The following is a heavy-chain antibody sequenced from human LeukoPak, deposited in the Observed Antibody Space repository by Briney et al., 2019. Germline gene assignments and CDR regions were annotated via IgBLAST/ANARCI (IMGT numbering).Heavy chain of an antibody. V-gene: IGHV1-69*05. CDR2: IIPIFGTT. J-gene: IGHJ6*03. CDR3: ARGRYSFGFDYYYYMDV. CDR1: GGTFSSNA. Sequence: SVKVSCKASGGTFSSNAVTWVRQAPGQGLERMGGIIPIFGTTYYAQKFQGRVTFITDESTSTAYMELSSLRSDDTAVYYCARGRYSFGFDYYYYMDVWGKGTTVTVSS. D-gene: IGHD5-18*01.